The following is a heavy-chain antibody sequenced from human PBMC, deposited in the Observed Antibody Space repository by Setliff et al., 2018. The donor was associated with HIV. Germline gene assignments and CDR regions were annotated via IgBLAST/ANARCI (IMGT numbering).Heavy chain of an antibody. CDR1: GFTLTTYG. CDR3: AADVRWPKDCFAF. D-gene: IGHD3-10*02. V-gene: IGHV3-23*01. J-gene: IGHJ3*01. Sequence: GESLKISCAASGFTLTTYGMSWVRQAPGKGLEWVSAIGGSGDIYYADSVKGRFTISRDLSKNTLYLQMKSLRADDTAIYYCAADVRWPKDCFAFWGQGTMVTVS. CDR2: IGGSGDI.